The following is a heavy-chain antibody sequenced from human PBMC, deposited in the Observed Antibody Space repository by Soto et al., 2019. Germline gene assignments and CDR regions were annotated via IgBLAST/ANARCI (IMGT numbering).Heavy chain of an antibody. V-gene: IGHV1-69*12. D-gene: IGHD3-10*01. Sequence: QVQLVQSGAEVKKPGSSVKVSCKASGGTFRNYAISWVRQAPGQGLVWMGGIIPMFGSAIYAQKFQGRVTINADESTSTAYMELSSLRSDDTAVYYCAGDRGDYFGSGTHDYWGQGTLVTVSS. CDR2: IIPMFGSA. CDR1: GGTFRNYA. CDR3: AGDRGDYFGSGTHDY. J-gene: IGHJ4*02.